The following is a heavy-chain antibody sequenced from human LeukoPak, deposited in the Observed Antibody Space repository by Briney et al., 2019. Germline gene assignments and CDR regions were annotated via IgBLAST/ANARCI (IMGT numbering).Heavy chain of an antibody. CDR2: INRSGST. Sequence: SETLSLTCAVYGGSFSGYYWSWIRQPPGKGLEWIGEINRSGSTNYNPSLKSRVTISVDTSKSHFSLKLSSVTAADTAVYYCARTNYYDSSGYYSLDYWGQGTLVTVSS. J-gene: IGHJ4*02. CDR1: GGSFSGYY. CDR3: ARTNYYDSSGYYSLDY. V-gene: IGHV4-34*01. D-gene: IGHD3-22*01.